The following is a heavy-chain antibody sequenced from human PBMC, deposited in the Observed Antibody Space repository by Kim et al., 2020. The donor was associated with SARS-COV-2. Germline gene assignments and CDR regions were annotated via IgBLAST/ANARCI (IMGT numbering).Heavy chain of an antibody. CDR3: ARASGTVTTFSYHGMDV. V-gene: IGHV4-59*01. Sequence: LKSRVTISVDTSKNQCSLKLSSVTAADTAVYYCARASGTVTTFSYHGMDVWGQGTTVTVSS. D-gene: IGHD4-4*01. J-gene: IGHJ6*02.